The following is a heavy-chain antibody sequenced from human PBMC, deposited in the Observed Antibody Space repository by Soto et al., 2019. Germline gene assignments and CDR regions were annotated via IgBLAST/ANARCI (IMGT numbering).Heavy chain of an antibody. CDR3: ARVKDRRDGYNYIPDY. CDR2: IYSGGST. J-gene: IGHJ4*02. V-gene: IGHV3-53*01. CDR1: GFTVSSNY. Sequence: GGSLRLSCAASGFTVSSNYMSWVRQAPGKGLEWVSVIYSGGSTYYADSVKGRFTISRDNSKNTLYLQMNSLRAEDTAVYYCARVKDRRDGYNYIPDYWGQGTLVTVSS. D-gene: IGHD5-12*01.